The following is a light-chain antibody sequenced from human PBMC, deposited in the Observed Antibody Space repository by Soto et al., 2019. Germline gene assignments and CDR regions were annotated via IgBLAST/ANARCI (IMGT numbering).Light chain of an antibody. CDR2: GAS. J-gene: IGKJ4*01. CDR3: QQYESSFT. V-gene: IGKV3-15*01. CDR1: QSVSSY. Sequence: EKVMTQSPATLSVSPGERATLSCRASQSVSSYLAWYQQKLGQAPRLLIYGASTRATGTPARFTGGGFGTDFTLTISRVEPEDFAVYYCQQYESSFTFGGGTKVDIK.